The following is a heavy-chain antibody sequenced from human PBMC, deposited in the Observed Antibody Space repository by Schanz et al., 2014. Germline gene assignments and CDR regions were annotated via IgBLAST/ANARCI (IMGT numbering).Heavy chain of an antibody. CDR3: ARPRFDYGEVDY. Sequence: QAQLMESGGGVVQPGTSLILSCSVSGFSLNTYGIHWFRQPAGKGLEWVAVIWNNGVTKYYADPVRGRFTISRDRFQNTLYLRMSSLRAEDTAVYYCARPRFDYGEVDYWGQGTLVTVSS. V-gene: IGHV3-33*01. D-gene: IGHD4-17*01. CDR2: IWNNGVTK. CDR1: GFSLNTYG. J-gene: IGHJ4*02.